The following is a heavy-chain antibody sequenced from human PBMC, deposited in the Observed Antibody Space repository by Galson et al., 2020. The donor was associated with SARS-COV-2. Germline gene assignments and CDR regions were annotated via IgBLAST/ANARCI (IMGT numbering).Heavy chain of an antibody. CDR1: GGSNSSSSYY. J-gene: IGHJ4*02. V-gene: IGHV4-39*01. CDR2: IYYSGSN. D-gene: IGHD3-22*01. Sequence: SENLSLNCTVSGGSNSSSSYYWGWIRQPPGKGLEWIGSIYYSGSNYYNPSLKSRVTISVDTSKNQFSLKLSSVTAADTAVYYCARHRRLGRVVASGYDCDYWGQGTLVTVSS. CDR3: ARHRRLGRVVASGYDCDY.